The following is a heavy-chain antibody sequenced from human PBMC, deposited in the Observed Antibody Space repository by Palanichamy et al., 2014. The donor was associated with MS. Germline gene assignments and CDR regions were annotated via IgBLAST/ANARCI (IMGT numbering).Heavy chain of an antibody. CDR1: GFSLTTTGVG. CDR2: IYWDDNK. V-gene: IGHV2-5*02. CDR3: ARMPYGDPGDWFDP. J-gene: IGHJ5*02. D-gene: IGHD4-17*01. Sequence: QITLKESGPTVVKPTQTLTLTCTFSGFSLTTTGVGVGWIRQPPGKALEWLAVIYWDDNKRYRPSLNSRLAITKDTSRNQVVLAMTNMDPVDTATYYCARMPYGDPGDWFDPWGQGTLVTVSS.